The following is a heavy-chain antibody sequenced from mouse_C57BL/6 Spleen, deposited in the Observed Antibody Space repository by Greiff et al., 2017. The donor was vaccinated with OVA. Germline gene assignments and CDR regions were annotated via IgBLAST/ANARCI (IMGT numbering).Heavy chain of an antibody. CDR1: GYAFTNYL. V-gene: IGHV1-54*01. D-gene: IGHD3-2*02. J-gene: IGHJ2*01. CDR3: ARTAQATDY. CDR2: INPGSGGT. Sequence: VQLQQSGAELVRPGTSVKVSCKASGYAFTNYLIEWVKQRPGQGLEWIGVINPGSGGTNYNEKFKGKATLTADTSSSTAYMQLSSLTSEDSAVYFCARTAQATDYWGQGTTLTVSS.